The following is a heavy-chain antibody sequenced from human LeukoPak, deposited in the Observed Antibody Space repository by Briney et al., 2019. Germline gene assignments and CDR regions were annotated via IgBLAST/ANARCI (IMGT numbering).Heavy chain of an antibody. V-gene: IGHV1-46*01. D-gene: IGHD1-26*01. CDR3: ARIRGSYYLFGAFDI. J-gene: IGHJ3*02. CDR1: GYTFTRYY. CDR2: INPSGGTT. Sequence: GASVKVSCKASGYTFTRYYMYWVRQAPGQGLEWMGIINPSGGTTNYAQKLQGRVTMTTDTSTSTAYMELRSLRSDDTAVYYCARIRGSYYLFGAFDIWGQGTMVTVSS.